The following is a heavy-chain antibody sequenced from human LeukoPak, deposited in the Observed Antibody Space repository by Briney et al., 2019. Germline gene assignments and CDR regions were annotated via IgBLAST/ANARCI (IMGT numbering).Heavy chain of an antibody. CDR1: GFTFSSYW. Sequence: GGSLRLSCAASGFTFSSYWMSWVRQAPGKGLEWVANIKQDGSEKYYVDSVKGRFTISRDNTKNSLYLQMNSLRAEDTAVYYCARTLEQQLLPGYFDYWGQGTLVTVSS. J-gene: IGHJ4*02. D-gene: IGHD6-13*01. CDR3: ARTLEQQLLPGYFDY. CDR2: IKQDGSEK. V-gene: IGHV3-7*01.